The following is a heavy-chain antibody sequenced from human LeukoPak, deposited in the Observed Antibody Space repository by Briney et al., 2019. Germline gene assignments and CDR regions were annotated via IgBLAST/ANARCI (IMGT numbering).Heavy chain of an antibody. D-gene: IGHD2-2*01. V-gene: IGHV4-4*07. Sequence: SETLSLTCTVSGGSISSYYWSWIRQPAGKGLEWIGRIYTSGSTNYNPSLKSRVTMSVDTSKNQFSLKLSSVTAADTAVYYCARALIPCLGCSSHYYFGYWGQGTLVTVSS. CDR3: ARALIPCLGCSSHYYFGY. J-gene: IGHJ4*02. CDR1: GGSISSYY. CDR2: IYTSGST.